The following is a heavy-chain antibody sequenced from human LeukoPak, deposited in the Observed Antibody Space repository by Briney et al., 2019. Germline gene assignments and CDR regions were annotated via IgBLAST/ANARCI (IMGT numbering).Heavy chain of an antibody. D-gene: IGHD6-19*01. CDR1: GFTFSSYG. CDR3: AKDDSSGWYLNYYYYYYMDV. CDR2: ISYDGSNK. J-gene: IGHJ6*03. V-gene: IGHV3-30*18. Sequence: GGSLRLSCAASGFTFSSYGMHWVRQAPGKGLEWVAVISYDGSNKYYADSVKGRFTISRDNSKNTLYLQMNSLRAEDTAVYYCAKDDSSGWYLNYYYYYYMDVWGKGTTVTVSS.